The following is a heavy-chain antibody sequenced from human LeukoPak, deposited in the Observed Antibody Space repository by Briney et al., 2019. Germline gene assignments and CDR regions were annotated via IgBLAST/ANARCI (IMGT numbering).Heavy chain of an antibody. CDR2: IKEDGSGK. J-gene: IGHJ5*02. CDR3: AREVPGGATALDL. CDR1: GFTFSSHW. D-gene: IGHD1-26*01. V-gene: IGHV3-7*04. Sequence: PGGSLRLSCAASGFTFSSHWMSWVRQAPGKGLEWVANIKEDGSGKNYVGSVKGRFTISRDNAKNSLYLQMNSLRPEDRAVYYCAREVPGGATALDLWGQGTLVTVSS.